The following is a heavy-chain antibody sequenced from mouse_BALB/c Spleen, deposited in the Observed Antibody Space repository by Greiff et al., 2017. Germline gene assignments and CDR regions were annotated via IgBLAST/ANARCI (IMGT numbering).Heavy chain of an antibody. V-gene: IGHV14-3*02. J-gene: IGHJ4*01. Sequence: VQLQQSGAELVKPGASVKLSCTASGFNIKDTYMHWVKQRPEQGLEWIGRIDPANGNTKYDPKFQGKATITADTSSNTAYLQLSSLTSEDTAVYYCARHYYGYGYAMDYWGQGTSVTVSS. D-gene: IGHD1-2*01. CDR1: GFNIKDTY. CDR2: IDPANGNT. CDR3: ARHYYGYGYAMDY.